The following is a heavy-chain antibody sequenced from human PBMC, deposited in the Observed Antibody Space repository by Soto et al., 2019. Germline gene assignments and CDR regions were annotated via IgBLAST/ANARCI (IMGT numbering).Heavy chain of an antibody. CDR2: ISSSSSYI. Sequence: LRLSCAASGFTFSSYSMNWVRQAPGKGLEWVSSISSSSSYIYYADSVKGRFTISRDNAKNSLYLQMNSLRAEDTAVYYCARDLGVETAIVVVPAAMHYYYYGMDVWGQGTTVTVSS. CDR1: GFTFSSYS. D-gene: IGHD2-2*01. V-gene: IGHV3-21*01. J-gene: IGHJ6*02. CDR3: ARDLGVETAIVVVPAAMHYYYYGMDV.